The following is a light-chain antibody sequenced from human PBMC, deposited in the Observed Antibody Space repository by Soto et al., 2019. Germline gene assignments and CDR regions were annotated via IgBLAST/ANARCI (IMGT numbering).Light chain of an antibody. CDR3: QQYDNYPYT. Sequence: DIQMTQSPSTLSACVGDRVTITCRASQSISSWLAWYQQKPGKAPKILIYKASSLESGVPSRFSGSGSGTEFTLTISSLQPDDFATYYCQQYDNYPYTFGQGSKLEIK. J-gene: IGKJ2*01. V-gene: IGKV1-5*03. CDR1: QSISSW. CDR2: KAS.